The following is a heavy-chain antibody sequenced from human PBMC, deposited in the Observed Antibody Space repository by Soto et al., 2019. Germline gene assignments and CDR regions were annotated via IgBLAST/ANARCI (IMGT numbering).Heavy chain of an antibody. J-gene: IGHJ6*03. V-gene: IGHV4-34*01. CDR3: AGGPYCSGLSCQGNYYYMDV. D-gene: IGHD2-15*01. CDR2: INPSGST. CDR1: GGSFSGSY. Sequence: QVQLQQWGAGLLKPSETLSLTCAVSGGSFSGSYWSWIRQTPGKGLEWIGEINPSGSTNYTPSLKSRVTISVDTSKNQFSLKLSSVTAADTAVYYCAGGPYCSGLSCQGNYYYMDVWGKGTTVTVSS.